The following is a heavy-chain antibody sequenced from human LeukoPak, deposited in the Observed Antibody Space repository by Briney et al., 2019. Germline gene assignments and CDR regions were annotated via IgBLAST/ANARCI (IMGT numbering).Heavy chain of an antibody. CDR1: GGSISSSSYY. D-gene: IGHD7-27*01. CDR3: ATGPLGIFNY. CDR2: IYYSGST. J-gene: IGHJ4*02. V-gene: IGHV4-39*07. Sequence: PSETLSLTCTVSGGSISSSSYYWGWIRQPPGKGLEWIGSIYYSGSTYYNPSLKSRVTISVDTSKNQFSLKLSSVTAADTAVYYCATGPLGIFNYWGQGTLVTVSS.